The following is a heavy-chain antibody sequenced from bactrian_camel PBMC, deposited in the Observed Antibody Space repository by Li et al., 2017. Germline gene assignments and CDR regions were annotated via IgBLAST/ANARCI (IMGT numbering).Heavy chain of an antibody. CDR1: GYTYCIRDHC. CDR3: AADPPVSWYTDGDCVKDVYNY. D-gene: IGHD1*01. Sequence: HVQLVESGGGSVQAGGSLRLECVVSGYTYCIRDHCTAWFRQAPGKEREEVAGFYTGGGSTWYADSVKGRFTISRDKSKNTLYLQMNNLKPDDTAMYYCAADPPVSWYTDGDCVKDVYNYWGQGTQVTVS. CDR2: FYTGGGST. V-gene: IGHV3S1*01. J-gene: IGHJ4*01.